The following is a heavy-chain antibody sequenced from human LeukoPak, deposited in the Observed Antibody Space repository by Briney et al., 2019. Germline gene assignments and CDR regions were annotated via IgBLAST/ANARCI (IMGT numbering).Heavy chain of an antibody. CDR1: GFTFSSYS. Sequence: PGGSLRLSCAASGFTFSSYSMNWVRQAPGKGLEWVSSISSSSSYIYYADSVKGRFTISRDNAKNSLYLQMNSLRAEDTAVYYCAKEREYYDFWSGYYWSGDYYYYGMDVWGQGTTVTVSS. CDR2: ISSSSSYI. J-gene: IGHJ6*02. V-gene: IGHV3-21*04. CDR3: AKEREYYDFWSGYYWSGDYYYYGMDV. D-gene: IGHD3-3*01.